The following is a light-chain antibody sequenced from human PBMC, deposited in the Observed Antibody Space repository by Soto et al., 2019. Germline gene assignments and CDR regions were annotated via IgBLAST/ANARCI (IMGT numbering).Light chain of an antibody. V-gene: IGKV1-9*01. CDR2: KAS. J-gene: IGKJ1*01. CDR1: QGITSY. Sequence: DIQLTQFPSFLSASVGDIVTITCRASQGITSYLAWYQQKPGKAPKLLIYKASTLQSGVPSRFSGSGSGTEFTLTISSLQPDDFATYFCKQYHSYWKFGQGTKVDIK. CDR3: KQYHSYWK.